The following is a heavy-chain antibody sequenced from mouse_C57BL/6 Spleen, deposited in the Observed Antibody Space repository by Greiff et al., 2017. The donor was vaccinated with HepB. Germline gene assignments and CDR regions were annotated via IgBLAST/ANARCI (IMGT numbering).Heavy chain of an antibody. CDR2: IDPSDSYT. J-gene: IGHJ4*01. V-gene: IGHV1-69*01. CDR1: GYTFTSYW. CDR3: ARNEISEYDDGGYYAMDY. Sequence: VQLQQSGAELVMPGASVKLSCKASGYTFTSYWMHWVKQRPGQGLEWIGEIDPSDSYTNYNQKFKGKSTLTVDKSSSTAYMQLSSLTSEDSAVYYCARNEISEYDDGGYYAMDYWGQGTSVTVSS. D-gene: IGHD2-14*01.